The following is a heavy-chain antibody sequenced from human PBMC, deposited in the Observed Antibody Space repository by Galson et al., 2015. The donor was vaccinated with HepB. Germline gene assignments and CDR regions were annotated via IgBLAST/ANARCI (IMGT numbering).Heavy chain of an antibody. CDR3: ARVFRGYSYEGAFDI. J-gene: IGHJ3*02. Sequence: SVKVSCKASGYTFTSYAMHWVRQAPGQRLEWMGWINAGNGNTKYSQKFQGRVTITRDTSASTAYMELSSLRSEDTAVYYCARVFRGYSYEGAFDIWGQGTMVTVSS. CDR2: INAGNGNT. D-gene: IGHD5-18*01. CDR1: GYTFTSYA. V-gene: IGHV1-3*01.